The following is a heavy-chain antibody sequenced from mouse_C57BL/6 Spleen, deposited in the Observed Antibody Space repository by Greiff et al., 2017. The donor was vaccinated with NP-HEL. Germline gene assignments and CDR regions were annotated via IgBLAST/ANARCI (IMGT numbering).Heavy chain of an antibody. Sequence: VQLQQSGPELVKPGASVKMSCKASGYTFTDFNMHWVKQSHGKSLEWIGYINPNNGGTSYNQKFKGKATLTVNKSSSTAYMELRSLTSEDSAVYYCARRGEQLRLQNYFDYWGQGTTLTVSS. CDR1: GYTFTDFN. D-gene: IGHD3-2*02. J-gene: IGHJ2*01. CDR2: INPNNGGT. V-gene: IGHV1-22*01. CDR3: ARRGEQLRLQNYFDY.